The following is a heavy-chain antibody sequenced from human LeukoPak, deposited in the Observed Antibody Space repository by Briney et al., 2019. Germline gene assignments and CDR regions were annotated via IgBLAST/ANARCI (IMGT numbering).Heavy chain of an antibody. D-gene: IGHD2-8*02. CDR2: ISESGGTT. Sequence: GGSLRLSCAASGFTFSTYAMSWVRQAPGKGLEWLSGISESGGTTYYADSVKGRFTISRDNFKSTLYLQMNSLRAEDTAVYYCAKDPSTSWYWYFQHWGQGTLVTVSS. V-gene: IGHV3-23*01. CDR3: AKDPSTSWYWYFQH. CDR1: GFTFSTYA. J-gene: IGHJ1*01.